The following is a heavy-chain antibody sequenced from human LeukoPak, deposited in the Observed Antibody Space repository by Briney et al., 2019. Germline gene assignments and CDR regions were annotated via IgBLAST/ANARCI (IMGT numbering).Heavy chain of an antibody. D-gene: IGHD6-19*01. Sequence: GGSLRLSCAASGFLFSTYAIHWVRQAPGKGLEWVAVISYDGYYKYYADSVKGRFTISRDNSKNTLFLQMNSLRGEDTAVYYCATSSEVAGSWLFACWGQGTLVTVSS. CDR3: ATSSEVAGSWLFAC. CDR1: GFLFSTYA. CDR2: ISYDGYYK. J-gene: IGHJ5*01. V-gene: IGHV3-30*03.